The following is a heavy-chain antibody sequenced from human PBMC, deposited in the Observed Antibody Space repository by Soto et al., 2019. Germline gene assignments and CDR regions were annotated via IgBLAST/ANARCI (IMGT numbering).Heavy chain of an antibody. D-gene: IGHD2-15*01. CDR1: GYTFTRYD. J-gene: IGHJ6*01. Sequence: QVQLVQSGAEVKKPGASVKVSCKASGYTFTRYDINWVRQATGQGLEWMGWMNPNSGNTGYAQKFQGRGTMTRNTSISTAYMELSSLRSEDTAVYYCARVVDASYGMAVWGQGPTVTVSS. CDR2: MNPNSGNT. V-gene: IGHV1-8*01. CDR3: ARVVDASYGMAV.